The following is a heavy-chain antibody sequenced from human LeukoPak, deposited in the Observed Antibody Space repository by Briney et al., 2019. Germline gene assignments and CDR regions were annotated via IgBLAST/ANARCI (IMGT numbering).Heavy chain of an antibody. J-gene: IGHJ5*02. V-gene: IGHV1-2*06. CDR3: ARAQTYYDFWSGLDNWFDP. CDR2: INPNSGGT. Sequence: ASVKVSCKASGYTFTDYYMHWVRQAPGQGLEWMGRINPNSGGTNYAQKFQGRVTMTRDTSISTAYMELSRLRSDDTAVYYCARAQTYYDFWSGLDNWFDPWGQGTLVTVSS. D-gene: IGHD3-3*01. CDR1: GYTFTDYY.